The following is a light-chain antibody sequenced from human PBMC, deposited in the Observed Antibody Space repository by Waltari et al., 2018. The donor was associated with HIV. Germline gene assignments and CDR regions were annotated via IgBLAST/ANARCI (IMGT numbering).Light chain of an antibody. Sequence: QSALTQPRSVSGPPGQSVTISCVGTSNDIGAYNYVSWYQQHPGKAPKVMIYDVNKRPSGVSDRFSGSKSGYTASLTISGLQAEDEADYYCCSYAGSRVIFGGGTKLTVL. CDR1: SNDIGAYNY. V-gene: IGLV2-11*01. CDR3: CSYAGSRVI. CDR2: DVN. J-gene: IGLJ2*01.